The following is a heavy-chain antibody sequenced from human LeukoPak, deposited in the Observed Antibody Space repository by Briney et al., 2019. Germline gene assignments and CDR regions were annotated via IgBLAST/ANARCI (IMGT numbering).Heavy chain of an antibody. V-gene: IGHV3-53*01. CDR1: GFTVSRNY. Sequence: GGSLRLSCAASGFTVSRNYMTWVRQAPGKGLEWVSVIYSGGSTYYAGSVKGRFTISRDNSKNTLYLQMNSLRAEDTAVYYCAGTIVGKWAIDYWGQGTLVTVSS. D-gene: IGHD3-22*01. J-gene: IGHJ4*02. CDR3: AGTIVGKWAIDY. CDR2: IYSGGST.